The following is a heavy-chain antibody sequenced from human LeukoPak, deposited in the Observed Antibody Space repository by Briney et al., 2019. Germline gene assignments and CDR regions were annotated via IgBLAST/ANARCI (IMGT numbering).Heavy chain of an antibody. D-gene: IGHD2-2*02. Sequence: SQTLSLTCTVSGGSISSGGYYWSWIRQHPGKGLEWIGYIYYSGSTYYNPSLKSRVTISVDTSKNQFSLKLSSATAADTAVYYCVRYCSSTTCYTRAVDYWGQGTLVTVSS. CDR3: VRYCSSTTCYTRAVDY. J-gene: IGHJ4*02. CDR2: IYYSGST. CDR1: GGSISSGGYY. V-gene: IGHV4-31*03.